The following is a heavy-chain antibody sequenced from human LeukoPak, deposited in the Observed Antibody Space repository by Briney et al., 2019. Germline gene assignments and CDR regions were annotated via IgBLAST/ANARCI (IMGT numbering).Heavy chain of an antibody. D-gene: IGHD5-12*01. Sequence: GGSLRLSCAASGFTFSSYAMSWVRQAPGKGLEWVSYISSSGSTIYYADSVKGRFTISRDNANNSLYLQMNSLRPEDTAVYYCARDRLGGLDYWGQGTLVTVSS. V-gene: IGHV3-48*04. J-gene: IGHJ4*02. CDR1: GFTFSSYA. CDR3: ARDRLGGLDY. CDR2: ISSSGSTI.